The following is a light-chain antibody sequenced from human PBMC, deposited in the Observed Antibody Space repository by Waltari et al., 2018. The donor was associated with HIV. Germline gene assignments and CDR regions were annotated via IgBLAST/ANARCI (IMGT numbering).Light chain of an antibody. CDR3: SSHTKTDLVI. J-gene: IGLJ2*01. CDR2: GVT. V-gene: IGLV2-14*03. Sequence: HSALSQPPSVSGSPGQAVTISSTGTGTDIVLYNYVSSYHQHPRTPPQLIIYGVTKPPSGVSRRFSGSKSGDTASLTISWRQSGDEADYLCSSHTKTDLVIFGGGTRLTVL. CDR1: GTDIVLYNY.